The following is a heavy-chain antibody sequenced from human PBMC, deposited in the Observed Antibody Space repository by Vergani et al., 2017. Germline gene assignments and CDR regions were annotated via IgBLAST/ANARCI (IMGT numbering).Heavy chain of an antibody. V-gene: IGHV3-48*03. CDR2: ISSSGSTI. Sequence: EVQLVESGGGLVQPGGSLRLSCAASGFTFSSYEMNWVRQAPGKGLEWVSYISSSGSTIYYADSVKGRFTISRDNAKNSLYLQMNSLRAEDTAVYYCAKFADGDAFDIWGQGTMVTVSS. CDR3: AKFADGDAFDI. CDR1: GFTFSSYE. J-gene: IGHJ3*02.